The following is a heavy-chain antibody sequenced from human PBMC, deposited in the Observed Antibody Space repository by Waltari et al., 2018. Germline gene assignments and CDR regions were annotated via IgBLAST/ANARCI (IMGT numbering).Heavy chain of an antibody. CDR1: RGSITSTLPY. J-gene: IGHJ3*01. D-gene: IGHD5-12*01. Sequence: QLQLHESGSGLGKPSETLSLNCFVCRGSITSTLPYWSWVRQPPGQGLEWIGTMSYNGATYSSPSLKSRVTVSRDTSKNHLSLKLGSVTAADTAVYYCATYIGASIGTAAFDVWGQGTMVTVSS. CDR3: ATYIGASIGTAAFDV. CDR2: MSYNGAT. V-gene: IGHV4-39*02.